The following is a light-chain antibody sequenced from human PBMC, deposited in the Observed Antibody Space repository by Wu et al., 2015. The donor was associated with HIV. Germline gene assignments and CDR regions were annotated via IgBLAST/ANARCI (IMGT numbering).Light chain of an antibody. Sequence: DIQMTQSPSTLSAPVGGRVTITCRASQSINIWLAWYQQKPGKAPKLLIYKASSLESGVPSRFSGSGSGTEFTLTISSLQPDDFATYYCQQHYSSWWTFGQGTKVGIK. CDR1: QSINIW. CDR3: QQHYSSWWT. CDR2: KAS. J-gene: IGKJ1*01. V-gene: IGKV1-5*03.